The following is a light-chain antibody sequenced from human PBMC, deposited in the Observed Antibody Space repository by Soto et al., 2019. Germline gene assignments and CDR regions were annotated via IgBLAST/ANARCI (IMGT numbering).Light chain of an antibody. CDR1: QRVSTY. V-gene: IGKV3-11*01. Sequence: EIVLTQSPATLSLSPGERATLSCRASQRVSTYLAWYQQKPGQAPRLLIYDASSRATGIPERFSGSGSGTDFTLTISGLEPEDFAVYYCQQRSHWPPWTFGQGTKVEIK. CDR3: QQRSHWPPWT. J-gene: IGKJ1*01. CDR2: DAS.